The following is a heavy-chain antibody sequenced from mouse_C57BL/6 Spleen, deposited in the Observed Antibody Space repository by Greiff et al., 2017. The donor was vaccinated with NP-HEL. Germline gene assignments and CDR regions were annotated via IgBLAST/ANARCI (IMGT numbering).Heavy chain of an antibody. CDR2: ISGGGSYT. V-gene: IGHV5-6*01. J-gene: IGHJ1*03. CDR1: GFTFSSYG. Sequence: VQLKESGGDLVKPGGSLKLSCAASGFTFSSYGMSWVRQTPDKRLEWVATISGGGSYTYYPDSVKGRFTISRDNAKNTLYLQMSSLKSEDTAMYYCARGDYDYDRGYFDVWGTGTTVTVSS. CDR3: ARGDYDYDRGYFDV. D-gene: IGHD2-4*01.